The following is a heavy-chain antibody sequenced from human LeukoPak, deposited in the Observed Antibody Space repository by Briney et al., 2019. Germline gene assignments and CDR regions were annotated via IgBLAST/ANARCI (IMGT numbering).Heavy chain of an antibody. CDR3: AKRIVGATIFDY. D-gene: IGHD1-26*01. Sequence: PGGSLRLSCAASGFTFSNYAMNWVRQVPGKGLEWVSIITDSGGDTNYADSVKGRFTISRDNSKNTLYLQMNSLRAEDTAVYYCAKRIVGATIFDYWGQGTLVTVSS. V-gene: IGHV3-23*01. J-gene: IGHJ4*02. CDR2: ITDSGGDT. CDR1: GFTFSNYA.